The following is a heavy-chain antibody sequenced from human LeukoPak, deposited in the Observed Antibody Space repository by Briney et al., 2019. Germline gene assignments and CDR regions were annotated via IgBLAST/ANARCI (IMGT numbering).Heavy chain of an antibody. CDR1: GDSISYHY. CDR2: IYSSASA. J-gene: IGHJ5*02. CDR3: ARGGSGSYVVDP. D-gene: IGHD3-10*01. Sequence: SETLSLTCTVSGDSISYHYWSWIRQPAGKGLEWIGRIYSSASANYNPSLKSRVTMSLDTSKNQFSLNLTSVTAADTAVYYCARGGSGSYVVDPWGQGTLVIVSS. V-gene: IGHV4-4*07.